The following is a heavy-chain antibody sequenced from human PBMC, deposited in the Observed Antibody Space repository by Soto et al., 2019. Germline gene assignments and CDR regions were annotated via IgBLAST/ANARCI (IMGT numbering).Heavy chain of an antibody. CDR2: IYHSGST. J-gene: IGHJ5*02. CDR1: GYSISSGDY. D-gene: IGHD3-9*01. Sequence: SETLSLTCAVSGYSISSGDYWGWIRQPPGKGLDWIGCIYHSGSTYYNPSLKSRVTISVDTSKNQFSLKLSSVTAADTAVYYCAREGDGYDILTGYSKVWFDP. CDR3: AREGDGYDILTGYSKVWFDP. V-gene: IGHV4-38-2*02.